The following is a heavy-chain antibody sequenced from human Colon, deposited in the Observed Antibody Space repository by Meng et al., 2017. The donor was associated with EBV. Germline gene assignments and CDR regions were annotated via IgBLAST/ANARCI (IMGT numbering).Heavy chain of an antibody. V-gene: IGHV4-4*02. CDR1: GGSLSSRNW. CDR2: IYHSGST. D-gene: IGHD2-21*02. CDR3: ARVGAYCGGDCYHPR. Sequence: QVQLQGAGPGLAKPSGTLSLTCAVSGGSLSSRNWWSWVRQPPGKGLEWIGEIYHSGSTNYNPSLKSRVTISVDESKNQFSLRLSSVTAADTAVYYCARVGAYCGGDCYHPRWGQGTLVTVFS. J-gene: IGHJ4*02.